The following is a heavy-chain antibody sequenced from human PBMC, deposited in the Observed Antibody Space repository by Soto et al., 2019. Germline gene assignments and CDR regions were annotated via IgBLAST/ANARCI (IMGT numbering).Heavy chain of an antibody. CDR2: IYYSGST. CDR3: ARHSNRNYGLYYFDY. V-gene: IGHV4-59*08. D-gene: IGHD4-4*01. CDR1: GGSVSSYY. J-gene: IGHJ4*02. Sequence: PSETLSLTCTVPGGSVSSYYWSWIRQSPGKGLEWIGYIYYSGSTKYKPSLKSRVTMSVDTSKNQFSLKLSSATAADTSVYYCARHSNRNYGLYYFDYWGLGALVTVSS.